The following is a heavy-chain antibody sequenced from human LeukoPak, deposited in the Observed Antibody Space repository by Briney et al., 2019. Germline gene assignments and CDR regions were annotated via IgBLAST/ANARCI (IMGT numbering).Heavy chain of an antibody. V-gene: IGHV3-30*02. CDR1: GFSFSTYG. Sequence: GGSLRLSCVASGFSFSTYGMHWVRQAPGKGLEWVAFIRHDGSSKYYADSVKGRFTISRDSSKDTLYLQMNSLRAEDTAVYYCARDLSWGQGTLVTVSS. CDR3: ARDLS. J-gene: IGHJ5*02. CDR2: IRHDGSSK.